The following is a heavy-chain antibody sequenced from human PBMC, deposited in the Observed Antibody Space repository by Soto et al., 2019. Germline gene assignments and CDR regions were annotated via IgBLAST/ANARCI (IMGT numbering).Heavy chain of an antibody. Sequence: QAQLQESGPGLVKPSETLSLTCTVPDGSVSSGSYYWTWIRQPPGKGLEWIGYIYSSGSTLYNPSLKSRVIISVDTSMNQFSLKLSSVTAADTAVYYCARDSLALFDSWGQGTLVTVS. CDR3: ARDSLALFDS. D-gene: IGHD5-12*01. CDR2: IYSSGST. CDR1: DGSVSSGSYY. V-gene: IGHV4-61*01. J-gene: IGHJ4*02.